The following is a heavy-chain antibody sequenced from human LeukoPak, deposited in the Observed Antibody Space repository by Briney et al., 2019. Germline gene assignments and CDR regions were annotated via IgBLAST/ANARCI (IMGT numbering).Heavy chain of an antibody. J-gene: IGHJ6*02. V-gene: IGHV1-69*13. CDR1: GGTFSSYA. CDR3: ARTGGGDCYSSDCGMDV. CDR2: IIPIFGTA. D-gene: IGHD2-21*02. Sequence: SVKVSCKASGGTFSSYAISWVRQAPGQGLEWMGGIIPIFGTANYAQKFQGRVTITADESTSTAYMELSSLRSEDTAVYYCARTGGGDCYSSDCGMDVWGQGTTVTVSS.